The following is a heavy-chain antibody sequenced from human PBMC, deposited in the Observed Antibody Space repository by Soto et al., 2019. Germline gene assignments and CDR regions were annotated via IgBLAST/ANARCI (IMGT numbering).Heavy chain of an antibody. CDR2: IYHSGST. V-gene: IGHV4-30-2*01. Sequence: QLQLQESGSGLVKPSQTLSLTCAVSGGSISSGGYSWSWIRQPPGKGLEWIGYIYHSGSTDYNPSLKSRITISMDRSKNKRTPKLSSVTAADTAVYYCARGMTTVTTLDYWGQGTLVTVSS. CDR3: ARGMTTVTTLDY. D-gene: IGHD4-4*01. CDR1: GGSISSGGYS. J-gene: IGHJ4*02.